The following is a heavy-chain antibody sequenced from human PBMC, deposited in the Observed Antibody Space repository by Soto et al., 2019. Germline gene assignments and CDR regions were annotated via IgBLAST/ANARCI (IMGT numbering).Heavy chain of an antibody. CDR2: IYYSGST. V-gene: IGHV4-59*08. J-gene: IGHJ3*02. CDR3: ARLGYCSSTSCYNAFDI. CDR1: GGSISSYY. Sequence: TSETLSLTCTVSGGSISSYYWSWIRQPPGKGLEWIGYIYYSGSTNYNPSLKSRVTISVDTSKNQFSLKLSSVTAADTAVYYCARLGYCSSTSCYNAFDIWGQGTMVTVSS. D-gene: IGHD2-2*02.